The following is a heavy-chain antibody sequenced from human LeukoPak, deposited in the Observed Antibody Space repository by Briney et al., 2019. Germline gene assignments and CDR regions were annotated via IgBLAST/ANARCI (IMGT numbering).Heavy chain of an antibody. Sequence: SQTLSLTCTVSGGSISCGDCYWSWIRQPPGKGLEWIGYIYYSGSTYYNPSLKSRVTISVDTSKNQFSLKLSSVTAADTAVYYCARGGRTGALGYWGQGTLVTVSS. CDR3: ARGGRTGALGY. CDR2: IYYSGST. CDR1: GGSISCGDCY. J-gene: IGHJ4*02. V-gene: IGHV4-30-4*01. D-gene: IGHD7-27*01.